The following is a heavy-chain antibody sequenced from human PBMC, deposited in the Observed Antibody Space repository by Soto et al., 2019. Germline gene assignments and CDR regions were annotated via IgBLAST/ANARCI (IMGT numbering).Heavy chain of an antibody. CDR3: ARGVRSRIMITFGGVILYYFDY. J-gene: IGHJ4*01. CDR2: MNPNSGNT. Sequence: ASVKVSCKASGYTFNSYDINWVRQATGQGLEWMGWMNPNSGNTGYAQKFQGRVTMTRNTSISTAYMELSSLRSEDTAVYYCARGVRSRIMITFGGVILYYFDYWG. D-gene: IGHD3-16*02. V-gene: IGHV1-8*01. CDR1: GYTFNSYD.